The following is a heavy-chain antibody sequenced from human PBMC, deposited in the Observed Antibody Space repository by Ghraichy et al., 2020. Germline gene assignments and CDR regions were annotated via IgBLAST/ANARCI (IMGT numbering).Heavy chain of an antibody. J-gene: IGHJ4*02. CDR2: ISSSSSTI. CDR1: GFTFSSYS. V-gene: IGHV3-48*02. D-gene: IGHD2-21*01. CDR3: ARAPTYCGGDCYDY. Sequence: GSLRLSCAASGFTFSSYSMNWVRQAPGKGLEWVSYISSSSSTIYYADSVKGRFTISRDNAKNSLYLQMNSLRDEDTAVYYCARAPTYCGGDCYDYWGQGTLVTVSS.